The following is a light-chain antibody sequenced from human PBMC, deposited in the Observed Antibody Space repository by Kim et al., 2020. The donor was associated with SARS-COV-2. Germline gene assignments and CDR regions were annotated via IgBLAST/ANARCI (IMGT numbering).Light chain of an antibody. CDR3: HSRDSSGSLFV. CDR1: YY. V-gene: IGLV3-19*01. J-gene: IGLJ1*01. CDR2: AKN. Sequence: YYATWYQQKPGQAPLLLIYAKNNRPSGIPDRFSGSRSGNTASLTITAAQAEDEADYYCHSRDSSGSLFVFGTGTKVTVL.